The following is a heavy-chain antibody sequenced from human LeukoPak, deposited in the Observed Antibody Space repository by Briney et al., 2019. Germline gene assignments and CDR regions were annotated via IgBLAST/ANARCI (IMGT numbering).Heavy chain of an antibody. J-gene: IGHJ3*02. CDR3: ARGDFNDYGDYVDAFEI. D-gene: IGHD4-17*01. Sequence: GGSLRLSCAASGFTFSSYWMSWVCQAPGKGLEWVANIKPDGSEKYCVDSVKGRFTISRDNAKKSLYLQMNSLRAEDTAVYYCARGDFNDYGDYVDAFEIWGQGTMVTVSA. CDR2: IKPDGSEK. V-gene: IGHV3-7*01. CDR1: GFTFSSYW.